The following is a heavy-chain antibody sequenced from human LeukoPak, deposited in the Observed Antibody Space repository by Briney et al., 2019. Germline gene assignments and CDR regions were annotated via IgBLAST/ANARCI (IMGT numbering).Heavy chain of an antibody. J-gene: IGHJ4*02. CDR3: WHSGYESGFDY. Sequence: PSETLSLICAVSGGSISSGNWWSWVRQPPGKGLEWIGEIHHSGSTNYNPSLKSRVTISVDNSKNQFSLKVRSVTAADTAVYYCWHSGYESGFDYWGQGTLVTVSP. D-gene: IGHD5-12*01. CDR2: IHHSGST. V-gene: IGHV4-4*02. CDR1: GGSISSGNW.